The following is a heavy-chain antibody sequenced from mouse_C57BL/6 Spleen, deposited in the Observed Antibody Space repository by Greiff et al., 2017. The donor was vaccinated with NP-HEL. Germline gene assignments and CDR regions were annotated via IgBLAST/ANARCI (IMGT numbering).Heavy chain of an antibody. J-gene: IGHJ1*03. CDR3: ARMITTGHWYFDV. D-gene: IGHD2-4*01. CDR2: IDPSDSYT. CDR1: GYTFTSYW. Sequence: QVQLQQPGTELVKPGASVKLSCKASGYTFTSYWMHWVKQRPGQGLEWIGEIDPSDSYTNYNQKFKGKSTLTVDKSSSTAYMQLSSLTSEDSAVYYCARMITTGHWYFDVWGTGTTVTVSS. V-gene: IGHV1-69*01.